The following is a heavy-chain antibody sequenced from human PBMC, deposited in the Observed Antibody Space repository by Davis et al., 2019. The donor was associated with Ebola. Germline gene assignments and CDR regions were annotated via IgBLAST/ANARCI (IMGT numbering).Heavy chain of an antibody. V-gene: IGHV3-23*01. CDR2: ISGTGGST. Sequence: GESLKISCAASGLTFSSYAMIWVRQAPGKGLEWVSTISGTGGSTYYADSVKGRFTISRDNSKNTLYLQMNSLRAEDTAVYYCAKDLTERYSSPSSYYYASDVWGQGTTVTVSS. J-gene: IGHJ6*02. D-gene: IGHD6-6*01. CDR1: GLTFSSYA. CDR3: AKDLTERYSSPSSYYYASDV.